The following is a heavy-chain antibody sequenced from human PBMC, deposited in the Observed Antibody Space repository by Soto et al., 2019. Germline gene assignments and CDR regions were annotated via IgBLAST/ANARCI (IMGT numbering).Heavy chain of an antibody. CDR3: ARLVLVGYMDV. J-gene: IGHJ6*03. CDR1: GGSISSSSYY. V-gene: IGHV4-39*01. CDR2: IYYSGST. Sequence: PSETLSLTCTVSGGSISSSSYYWGWIRQPPGKGLEWIGSIYYSGSTYYNPSLKSRVTISVDTSKNQFSLKLSSVTAADTAVYYCARLVLVGYMDVWGKGTTVTVSS. D-gene: IGHD2-8*02.